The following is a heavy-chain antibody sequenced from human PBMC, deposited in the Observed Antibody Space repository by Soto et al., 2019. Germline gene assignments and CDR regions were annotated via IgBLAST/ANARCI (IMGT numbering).Heavy chain of an antibody. CDR3: VASLAASGLNWLDP. V-gene: IGHV4-34*01. Sequence: PSETLSLTCAVDGGSVSGYYWTWIRQPPGKGLEWIGEINHSGNTNYNPSLESRVTMSVDASKNQFSLRLTSMTAADTAVYYCVASLAASGLNWLDPWGRGTLVTVSS. CDR2: INHSGNT. J-gene: IGHJ5*02. D-gene: IGHD6-13*01. CDR1: GGSVSGYY.